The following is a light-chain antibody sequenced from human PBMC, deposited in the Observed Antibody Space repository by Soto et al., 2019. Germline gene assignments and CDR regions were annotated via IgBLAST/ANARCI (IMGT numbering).Light chain of an antibody. CDR3: QKYSNLWT. Sequence: EIVLTQSPGTLSLSPGARATLACRTSQSVSNNYLAWYQQKPGQAPRLLIYGASSRATGVPDRFSGSGSGTDFTLSISRLEPEDFAVYYCQKYSNLWTFGQGTKVDIK. CDR2: GAS. J-gene: IGKJ1*01. V-gene: IGKV3-20*01. CDR1: QSVSNNY.